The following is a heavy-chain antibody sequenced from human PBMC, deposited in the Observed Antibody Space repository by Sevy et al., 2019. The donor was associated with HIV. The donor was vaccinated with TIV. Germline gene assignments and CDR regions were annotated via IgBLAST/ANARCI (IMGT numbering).Heavy chain of an antibody. V-gene: IGHV3-33*01. D-gene: IGHD4-17*01. CDR1: GFTFSSYG. J-gene: IGHJ3*02. CDR2: IWYDGSNK. CDR3: ARATDYGDYDAFDI. Sequence: GGSLRLSCAAFGFTFSSYGMHWVRQAPGKGLEWVAVIWYDGSNKYYADSVKGRFTISRDNSKNTLYLQMNSLRAEDTAVYYCARATDYGDYDAFDIWGQGTMVTVSS.